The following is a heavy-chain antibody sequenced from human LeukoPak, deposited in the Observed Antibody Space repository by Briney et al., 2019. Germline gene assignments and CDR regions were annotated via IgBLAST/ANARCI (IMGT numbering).Heavy chain of an antibody. V-gene: IGHV4-59*12. CDR3: ARVSPNCSGGSCYSPHFDY. Sequence: SETLSLTCTVSGGSISSYYWNWIRQPPGKGLEWIGYIYYSGSTNYNPSLKSRVTISVDTSKNQFSLKLSSVTAADTAVYYCARVSPNCSGGSCYSPHFDYWGQGTLVTVSS. CDR2: IYYSGST. CDR1: GGSISSYY. J-gene: IGHJ4*02. D-gene: IGHD2-15*01.